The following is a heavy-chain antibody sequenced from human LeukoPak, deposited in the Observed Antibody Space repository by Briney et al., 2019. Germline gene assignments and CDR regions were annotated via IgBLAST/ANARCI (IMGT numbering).Heavy chain of an antibody. CDR2: IHYSGTT. V-gene: IGHV4-39*07. J-gene: IGHJ4*02. CDR1: GDSITSSGFY. Sequence: SETLSLTCTVSGDSITSSGFYWVWIRQPPGKGLEWIGSIHYSGTTQYTPSLKSRVTMSVDTSKNQFSLTLSSVTAADTAMYYCARGRPLYWGQGTLVTVSS. CDR3: ARGRPLY.